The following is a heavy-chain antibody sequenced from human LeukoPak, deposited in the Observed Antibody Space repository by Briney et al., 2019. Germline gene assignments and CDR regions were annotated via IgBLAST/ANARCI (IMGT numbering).Heavy chain of an antibody. V-gene: IGHV1-8*01. J-gene: IGHJ4*02. Sequence: ASVTVSCKASGYTFTSYDINWVRQATGQGLEWMGWMNPNSGNTGYAQKFQGRVTMTRNTSISTAYMELSSLRSEDTAVYYCARGRSGRYYYDSSGYYANYWGQGTLVTVSS. CDR2: MNPNSGNT. D-gene: IGHD3-22*01. CDR3: ARGRSGRYYYDSSGYYANY. CDR1: GYTFTSYD.